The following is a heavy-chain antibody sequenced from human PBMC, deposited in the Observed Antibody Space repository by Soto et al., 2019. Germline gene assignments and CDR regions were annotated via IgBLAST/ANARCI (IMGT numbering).Heavy chain of an antibody. Sequence: GASVKVSCKASGYTFTSYGISWVRQAPGQGLEWMGWISAYNGNPNYAQKLQGRVTMPTDTSTSTAYMELRSLRSDDTAVYYCARVYSSGYYRAPDHFDYWGQGPLVSGSS. V-gene: IGHV1-18*04. CDR1: GYTFTSYG. CDR2: ISAYNGNP. D-gene: IGHD3-22*01. J-gene: IGHJ4*02. CDR3: ARVYSSGYYRAPDHFDY.